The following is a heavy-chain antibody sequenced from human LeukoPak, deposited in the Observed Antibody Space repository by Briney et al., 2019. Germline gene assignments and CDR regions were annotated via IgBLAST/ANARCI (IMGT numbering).Heavy chain of an antibody. CDR1: GGSISSYY. Sequence: PSETLSLTCTVSGGSISSYYWSWIRQPPGKGLEWIGYIYYSGSTYYNPSLKSRVTISVDTSKNQFSLKLSSVTAADTAVYYCARGRTRGLTTIDYWGQGTLVTVSS. V-gene: IGHV4-59*08. D-gene: IGHD2/OR15-2a*01. CDR3: ARGRTRGLTTIDY. J-gene: IGHJ4*02. CDR2: IYYSGST.